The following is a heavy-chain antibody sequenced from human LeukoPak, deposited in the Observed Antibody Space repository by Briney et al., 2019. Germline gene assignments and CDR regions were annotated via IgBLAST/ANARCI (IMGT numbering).Heavy chain of an antibody. D-gene: IGHD1-14*01. V-gene: IGHV2-5*01. J-gene: IGHJ4*02. Sequence: ESGPTLVKPTQTLTLTCTFSGFSLSTRGVGVGWIRQPPGQALEWLALIYWNDDKRYSPSLKKRVTITNDTSKNQVVLTMTNMDPVDTATYYCAYNPQLNYWGQGTLVTVSS. CDR3: AYNPQLNY. CDR2: IYWNDDK. CDR1: GFSLSTRGVG.